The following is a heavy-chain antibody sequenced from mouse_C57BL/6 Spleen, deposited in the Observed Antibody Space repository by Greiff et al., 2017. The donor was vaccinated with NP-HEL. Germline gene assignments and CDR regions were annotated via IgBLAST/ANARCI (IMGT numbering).Heavy chain of an antibody. J-gene: IGHJ1*03. V-gene: IGHV1-42*01. Sequence: FQLQQSGPELVKPGASVKISCKASGYSFTGYYMNWVKQSPEKSLEWIGEINPSTGGTTYNQKFKAKATLTVDKSSSTAYMQLKSLTSEDSAVYYCARTPYYGSSYWYFDVWGTGTTVTVSS. CDR1: GYSFTGYY. D-gene: IGHD1-1*01. CDR3: ARTPYYGSSYWYFDV. CDR2: INPSTGGT.